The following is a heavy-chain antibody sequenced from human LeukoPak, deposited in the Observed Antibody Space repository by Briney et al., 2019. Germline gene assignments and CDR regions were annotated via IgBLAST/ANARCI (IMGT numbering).Heavy chain of an antibody. CDR2: IYYSGST. V-gene: IGHV4-31*03. CDR1: SGSISSGGYY. Sequence: SQTLSLTCTVSSGSISSGGYYWSWIRQHPGKGLEWIGYIYYSGSTYYNPSLKSRVTISVVTSKNQFSLKLSSVTAADTAVYYCAREVIDPRSLSRDGYNGPLDAFDIWGQGTMVTVSS. CDR3: AREVIDPRSLSRDGYNGPLDAFDI. D-gene: IGHD5-24*01. J-gene: IGHJ3*02.